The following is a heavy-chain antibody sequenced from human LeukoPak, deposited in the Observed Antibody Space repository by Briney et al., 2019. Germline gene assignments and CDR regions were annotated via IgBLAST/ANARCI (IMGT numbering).Heavy chain of an antibody. CDR2: ISGSGGST. CDR1: GFTFRRYA. J-gene: IGHJ4*02. V-gene: IGHV3-23*01. Sequence: PGGSLRLSCAASGFTFRRYAMSWVRQAPGKGLEWVSAISGSGGSTYYADSVKGRFTISRDNSKNTLYLQMNSLRAEDTAVYYCAKDNGGYFDYWGQGTLVTVSS. CDR3: AKDNGGYFDY. D-gene: IGHD4-23*01.